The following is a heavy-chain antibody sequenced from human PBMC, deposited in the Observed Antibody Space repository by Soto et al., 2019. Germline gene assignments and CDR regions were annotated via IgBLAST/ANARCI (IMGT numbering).Heavy chain of an antibody. Sequence: ASVKVSFKASGYTFTSYGISWVRQAPGQGLEWMGWISAYSGGTNYAQKFQGWVTMTRDTSISTAYMELSRLRSDDTAVYYCARAHGAFDIWGQGTMVTVSS. V-gene: IGHV1-2*04. CDR3: ARAHGAFDI. CDR1: GYTFTSYG. CDR2: ISAYSGGT. J-gene: IGHJ3*02.